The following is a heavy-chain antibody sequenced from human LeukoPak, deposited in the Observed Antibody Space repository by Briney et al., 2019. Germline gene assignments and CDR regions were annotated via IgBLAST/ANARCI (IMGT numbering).Heavy chain of an antibody. CDR1: GGSISSSSYY. D-gene: IGHD5-18*01. CDR2: IYYSGST. V-gene: IGHV4-39*07. CDR3: ARGTWQQWLLMEFDY. Sequence: SETLSLTCTVSGGSISSSSYYWGWIRQPPGKGLEWIGSIYYSGSTYYNPSPKSRVTISVDTSKNQFSLKLNSVTAADTAVYYCARGTWQQWLLMEFDYWGQGTLVTVSS. J-gene: IGHJ4*02.